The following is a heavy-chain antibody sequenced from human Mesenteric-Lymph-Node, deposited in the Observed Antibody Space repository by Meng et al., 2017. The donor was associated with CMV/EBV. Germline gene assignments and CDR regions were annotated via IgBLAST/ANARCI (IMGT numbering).Heavy chain of an antibody. CDR1: GFTFNSYA. J-gene: IGHJ6*02. V-gene: IGHV3-30*02. CDR2: IQYDGSKK. D-gene: IGHD3-10*01. Sequence: GESLKISCPASGFTFNSYALSWVRQAPGKGLEWVAFIQYDGSKKSYADSVKGRFTISRDNSKNTLYLQMNSLRGEDTALYYCARGVNYGMDVWGQGTTVTVSS. CDR3: ARGVNYGMDV.